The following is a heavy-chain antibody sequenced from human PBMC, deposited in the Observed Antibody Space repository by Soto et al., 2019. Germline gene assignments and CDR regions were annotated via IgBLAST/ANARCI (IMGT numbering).Heavy chain of an antibody. CDR2: MNPGSGNT. D-gene: IGHD3-10*01. V-gene: IGHV1-8*01. CDR1: GYTFTNYE. Sequence: ASVKVSCKASGYTFTNYEINWVRQATGQGLEWMGWMNPGSGNTGYAHKFQGRVTMTRNISISTAYMELSRLGSDDTAIYYCARMASSGSLNWFDPWGQGTLVTVSS. J-gene: IGHJ5*02. CDR3: ARMASSGSLNWFDP.